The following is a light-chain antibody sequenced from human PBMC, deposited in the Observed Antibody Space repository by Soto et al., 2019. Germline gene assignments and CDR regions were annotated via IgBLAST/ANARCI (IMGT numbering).Light chain of an antibody. CDR1: SSDVGGYNY. CDR3: TSYSTSTTRGYV. J-gene: IGLJ1*01. Sequence: QSALTQPASVSGSPGQSITISCTGTSSDVGGYNYVSWYQQVPGKAPKLMIYDVSNRPAGVSDRFSGSKSGNTASLTISGLQTEDGADYYCTSYSTSTTRGYVLGTGTKLTVL. V-gene: IGLV2-14*03. CDR2: DVS.